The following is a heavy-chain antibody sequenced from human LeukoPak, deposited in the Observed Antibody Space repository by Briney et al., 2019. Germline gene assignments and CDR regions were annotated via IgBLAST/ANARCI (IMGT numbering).Heavy chain of an antibody. CDR1: GFTFSSYW. V-gene: IGHV3-74*01. D-gene: IGHD1-26*01. J-gene: IGHJ4*02. CDR3: AKTSSGSYFDY. Sequence: PGGSLRLSCAASGFTFSSYWMHWVRQAPGKGLAWVSRINSDGSSTSYADSVKGRFTISRDNSKNTLYMYMNSLRAEDTAVYYCAKTSSGSYFDYWGPGTLVIVSS. CDR2: INSDGSST.